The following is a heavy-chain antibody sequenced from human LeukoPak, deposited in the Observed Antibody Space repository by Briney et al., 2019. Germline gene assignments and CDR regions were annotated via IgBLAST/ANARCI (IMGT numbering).Heavy chain of an antibody. V-gene: IGHV3-7*03. CDR2: IKQDGSEK. CDR1: GLTVSNND. D-gene: IGHD3-3*01. CDR3: ARDNYDFWSGYLGPDY. J-gene: IGHJ4*02. Sequence: GGSLRLSCAASGLTVSNNDVSWVRQAPGKGLEWVANIKQDGSEKYYVDSVKGRFTISRDNAKNSLYLQMNSLRAEDTAVYYCARDNYDFWSGYLGPDYWGQGTLVTVSS.